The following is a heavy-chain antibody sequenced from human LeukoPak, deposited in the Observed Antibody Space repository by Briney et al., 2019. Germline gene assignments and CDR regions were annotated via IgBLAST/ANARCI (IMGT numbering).Heavy chain of an antibody. CDR2: IYYSGST. V-gene: IGHV4-59*08. CDR1: GVSISSYY. CDR3: ARRRYSSGWPTWGDAFDI. Sequence: SETLSLTCTVSGVSISSYYWSWIRQPPGKGLEWIGYIYYSGSTNYNPSLKSRVTISVDTSKNQFSLKLSSVTAADTAVYYCARRRYSSGWPTWGDAFDIWGQGTMVTVSS. D-gene: IGHD6-19*01. J-gene: IGHJ3*02.